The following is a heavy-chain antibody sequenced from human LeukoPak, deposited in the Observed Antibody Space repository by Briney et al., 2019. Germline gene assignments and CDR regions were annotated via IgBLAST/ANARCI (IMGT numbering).Heavy chain of an antibody. CDR2: ISASGATK. J-gene: IGHJ4*02. CDR1: GFNLRDYD. D-gene: IGHD4-11*01. V-gene: IGHV3-23*01. CDR3: ARSINYSNYLLDY. Sequence: GNVRLKCSASGFNLRDYDMTWVRQGPGKDLEGVASISASGATKKYADSVRGRFTISRDNSNKVTYLRMNSLSAEDTAVYYCARSINYSNYLLDYWGQGTRVTVSS.